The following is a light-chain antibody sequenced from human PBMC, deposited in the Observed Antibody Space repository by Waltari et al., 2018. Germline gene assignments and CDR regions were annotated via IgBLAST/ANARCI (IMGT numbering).Light chain of an antibody. CDR3: QQYYSSPIS. V-gene: IGKV4-1*01. J-gene: IGKJ5*01. CDR2: WEA. Sequence: EIVMTQSPDSLAVSLGERAAINCKSSRSVLYNSNNKNYLAWYQQKPRQPPKLLISWEASRESGVPDRFSGRGSGTDFTLTISSLQAEDVAVYYCQQYYSSPISFGQGTRLEIK. CDR1: RSVLYNSNNKNY.